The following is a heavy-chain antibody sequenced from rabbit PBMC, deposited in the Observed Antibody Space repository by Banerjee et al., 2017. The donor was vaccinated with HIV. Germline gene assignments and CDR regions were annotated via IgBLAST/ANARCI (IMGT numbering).Heavy chain of an antibody. CDR2: IWTANGNA. V-gene: IGHV1S45*01. CDR3: ARDHNIYSGYELHL. CDR1: GFSFSSSYW. J-gene: IGHJ4*01. Sequence: EESGGGLVQPEGSLTLTCTASGFSFSSSYWICWVRQAPGKGLEWIGCIWTANGNAYYASWAKGRFTISKTSSTTVTLQMTSLTAADTATYFCARDHNIYSGYELHLWGPGTLVTVS. D-gene: IGHD1-1*01.